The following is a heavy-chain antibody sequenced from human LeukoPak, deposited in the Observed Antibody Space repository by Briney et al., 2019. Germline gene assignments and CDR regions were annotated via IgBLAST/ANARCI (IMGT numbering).Heavy chain of an antibody. CDR2: FDPEEDGT. D-gene: IGHD4-11*01. CDR1: GDTLTEVS. V-gene: IGHV1-24*01. Sequence: AASVKVSCKISGDTLTEVSMRWVRQAPGKGLEWMGTFDPEEDGTIYAQKFQGRFTMTEDTSTDTAYMELSSLRSEDTALYYCATVGVGLQVYWGQGTLVTVSS. J-gene: IGHJ4*02. CDR3: ATVGVGLQVY.